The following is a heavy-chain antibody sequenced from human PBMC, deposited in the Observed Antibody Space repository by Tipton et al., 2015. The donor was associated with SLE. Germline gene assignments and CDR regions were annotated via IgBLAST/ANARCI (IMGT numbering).Heavy chain of an antibody. D-gene: IGHD1-26*01. Sequence: SLRLSCAASGFTVSSNYMSWVRQAPGKGLEWVSSISSSSSYIYYADSVKGRFTIPRDNAKNSLYLQMNSLRAEDTAVYYCARDKAGDWYFDLWGRGTLVTVSS. V-gene: IGHV3-21*03. CDR2: ISSSSSYI. J-gene: IGHJ2*01. CDR1: GFTVSSNY. CDR3: ARDKAGDWYFDL.